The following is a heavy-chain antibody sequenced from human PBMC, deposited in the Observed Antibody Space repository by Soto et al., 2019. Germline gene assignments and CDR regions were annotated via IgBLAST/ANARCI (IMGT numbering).Heavy chain of an antibody. Sequence: ASVKVSCKASGYTFTDYYIHWVRQAPGQGLEWMGWISPNSGGTSYAQKFQGRVTITADESTSTAYMELSSLRSEDTAVYYCASRTLGLENYFDYWGQGTLVTVSS. CDR3: ASRTLGLENYFDY. CDR2: ISPNSGGT. D-gene: IGHD1-7*01. CDR1: GYTFTDYY. J-gene: IGHJ4*02. V-gene: IGHV1-2*02.